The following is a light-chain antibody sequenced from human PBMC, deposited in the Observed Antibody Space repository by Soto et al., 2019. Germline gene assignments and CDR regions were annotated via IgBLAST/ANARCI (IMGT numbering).Light chain of an antibody. V-gene: IGKV1-27*01. Sequence: DIQMTQSPSSLSASVGDRVTITCRASQGISTYLVWYQQKPGTVPKLLIFAASTLQSGVPSRFSGRGSGTDFTLTISSLQPEDVANYYCQNYNGAPWTFGQGTKVEIK. CDR3: QNYNGAPWT. CDR1: QGISTY. CDR2: AAS. J-gene: IGKJ1*01.